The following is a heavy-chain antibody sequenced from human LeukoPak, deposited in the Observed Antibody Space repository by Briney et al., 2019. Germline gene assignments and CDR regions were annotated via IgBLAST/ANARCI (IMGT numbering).Heavy chain of an antibody. J-gene: IGHJ6*02. CDR3: ARGTVTSPYYYYGMGV. Sequence: SETLSLTCTVSGGSISSYYWSWIRQPPGKGLEWIGYIYYSGSTNYNPSLKSRVTISVDTSKNQFSLKLSSVTAAGTAVYYCARGTVTSPYYYYGMGVWGQGTTVTVSS. CDR2: IYYSGST. V-gene: IGHV4-59*01. CDR1: GGSISSYY. D-gene: IGHD4-17*01.